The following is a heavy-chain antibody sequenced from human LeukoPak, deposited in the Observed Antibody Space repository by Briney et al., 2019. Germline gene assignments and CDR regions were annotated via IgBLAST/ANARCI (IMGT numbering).Heavy chain of an antibody. J-gene: IGHJ4*02. CDR1: GYSISSGYY. V-gene: IGHV4-38-2*01. D-gene: IGHD6-19*01. CDR3: ARGWVAVAGTGFDY. Sequence: SETLSLTCAVSGYSISSGYYWGWIRQPPGKGLEWIGSIYHSGSTYYNPSLKSRVTISVDTSKNQFSLKLSSVTAADTAVYYCARGWVAVAGTGFDYRGQGTLVTVSS. CDR2: IYHSGST.